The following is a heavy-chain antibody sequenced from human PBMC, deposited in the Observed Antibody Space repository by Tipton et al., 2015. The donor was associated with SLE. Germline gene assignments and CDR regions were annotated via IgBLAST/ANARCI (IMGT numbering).Heavy chain of an antibody. CDR3: ARRFRDSYYFDY. V-gene: IGHV4-59*01. Sequence: TLSLTCTVSGGSMSTYYWSWIRLPPGKGLEWIGYIYYSGGTSYNPSLNSRVTISVDTSRNQFSLKLTSVTAADSAVYYCARRFRDSYYFDYWGQGTLVTVSS. CDR2: IYYSGGT. CDR1: GGSMSTYY. J-gene: IGHJ4*02. D-gene: IGHD3-16*01.